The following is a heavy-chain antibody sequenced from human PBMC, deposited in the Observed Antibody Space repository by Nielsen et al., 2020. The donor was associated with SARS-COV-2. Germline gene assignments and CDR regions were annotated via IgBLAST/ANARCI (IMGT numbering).Heavy chain of an antibody. CDR2: IRSYANEYAT. J-gene: IGHJ4*02. Sequence: GKSLKISCVASGFTFSGSAMHWVRQASGKGLEWLGRIRSYANEYATAYAASVKGRFTISRDDSKNTAYLQMNSLKTEDTAVYYCSSPTVAYWGQGTLVTVSS. D-gene: IGHD4-23*01. CDR3: SSPTVAY. CDR1: GFTFSGSA. V-gene: IGHV3-73*01.